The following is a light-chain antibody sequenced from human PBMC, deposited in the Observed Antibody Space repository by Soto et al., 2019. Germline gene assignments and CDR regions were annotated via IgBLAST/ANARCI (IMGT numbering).Light chain of an antibody. J-gene: IGLJ2*01. Sequence: QSVLTQPPSVSGTPGQRVTISCSGSSSNIGSNVVSWYQQLPGAAPKLLIYNNYQRPSGVPDRFSGSKSGTSASLAISGLQSEDEADYYCASWDDSLKNVLFGGGTQLTVL. CDR3: ASWDDSLKNVL. CDR2: NNY. CDR1: SSNIGSNV. V-gene: IGLV1-44*01.